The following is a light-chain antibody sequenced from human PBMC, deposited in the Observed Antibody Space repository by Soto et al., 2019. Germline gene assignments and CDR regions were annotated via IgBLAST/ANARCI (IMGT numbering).Light chain of an antibody. CDR3: QQYNDSFPYT. Sequence: DIQMTQSPSTLSASVGDRVTITCWASQSISSWLAWYQQKPGTAPKLLIYEASTLESGVPSRFSGSRSGTEFTLTVSSLQPDDFATYYCQQYNDSFPYTFGQGTKVDIK. V-gene: IGKV1-5*03. CDR2: EAS. J-gene: IGKJ2*01. CDR1: QSISSW.